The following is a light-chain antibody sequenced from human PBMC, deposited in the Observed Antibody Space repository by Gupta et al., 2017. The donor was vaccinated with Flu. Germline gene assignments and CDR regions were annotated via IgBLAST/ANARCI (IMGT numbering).Light chain of an antibody. CDR1: QAVSSW. Sequence: IQLTQSPSSAPASVGDGVTISCRASQAVSSWVAWYQQKPWKAPKLLIYAASTLQSGVPSRFSGSGSGTDFTLTISSLQPEDSATYYCQRANTFPYTFGQGTNVEIK. V-gene: IGKV1-12*01. J-gene: IGKJ2*01. CDR3: QRANTFPYT. CDR2: AAS.